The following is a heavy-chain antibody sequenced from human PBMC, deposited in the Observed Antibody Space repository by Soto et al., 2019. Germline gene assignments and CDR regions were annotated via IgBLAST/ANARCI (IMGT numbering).Heavy chain of an antibody. Sequence: SETLSLTCTVSGGSISSYYWSWIRQPPGKGLEWIGYTYYSGSTNYNPSLKSRVTISVDTSKNQFSLKLSSVTAADTAVYYCARQQWLVLNAFDIWGQGTMVTVSS. CDR3: ARQQWLVLNAFDI. CDR2: TYYSGST. V-gene: IGHV4-59*01. CDR1: GGSISSYY. J-gene: IGHJ3*02. D-gene: IGHD6-19*01.